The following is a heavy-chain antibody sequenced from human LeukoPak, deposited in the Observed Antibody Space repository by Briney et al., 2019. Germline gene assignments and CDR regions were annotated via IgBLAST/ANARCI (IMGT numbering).Heavy chain of an antibody. J-gene: IGHJ3*02. D-gene: IGHD2-2*01. V-gene: IGHV3-48*03. CDR3: AKLRSSSCYDTSNI. CDR2: ISSSGSTI. CDR1: GFTFSSYE. Sequence: GGSLRLSCAASGFTFSSYEMNWVRQAPGKGLEWVSYISSSGSTIYYADSVKGRFTISRDNAKNSLYLQMNSLRAEDTVVYYCAKLRSSSCYDTSNIWGQGTMVTVSS.